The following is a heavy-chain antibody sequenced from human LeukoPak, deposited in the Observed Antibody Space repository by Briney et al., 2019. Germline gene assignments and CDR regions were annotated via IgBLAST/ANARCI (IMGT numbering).Heavy chain of an antibody. CDR2: IYYSGST. J-gene: IGHJ4*02. Sequence: SETLSLTCTVSGGSISSSSYYWGWIRQPPGKGLEWIGSIYYSGSTYYNPSLKSRVTISVDTSKNQFSLKLSSVTAADMAVYYCANSGGSMVRGVIDYWGQGTLVTVSS. V-gene: IGHV4-39*07. CDR1: GGSISSSSYY. CDR3: ANSGGSMVRGVIDY. D-gene: IGHD3-10*01.